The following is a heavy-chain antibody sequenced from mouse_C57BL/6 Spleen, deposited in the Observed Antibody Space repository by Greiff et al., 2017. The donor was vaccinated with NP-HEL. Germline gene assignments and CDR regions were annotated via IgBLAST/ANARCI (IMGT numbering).Heavy chain of an antibody. D-gene: IGHD1-1*01. Sequence: QVHVKQPGTELVKPGASVKLSCKASGYTFTSYWMHWVKQRPGQGLEWIGNINPSNGGTNYNEKFKSKATMTVDTSSSTAYMQLSRLTSEDSAVYYGARSALYYYGSSSYWYFDVWGTGTTVTVSS. CDR2: INPSNGGT. J-gene: IGHJ1*03. CDR1: GYTFTSYW. CDR3: ARSALYYYGSSSYWYFDV. V-gene: IGHV1-53*01.